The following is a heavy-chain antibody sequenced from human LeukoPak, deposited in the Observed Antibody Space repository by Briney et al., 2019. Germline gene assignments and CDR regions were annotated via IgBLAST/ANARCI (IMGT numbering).Heavy chain of an antibody. J-gene: IGHJ4*02. Sequence: ASVKASCKASGYTFTGYYMHWVRQAPGQGLEWMGWINPNSGGTNYAQKFQGRVTMTRDTSISTAYMELSRLRSDDTAVYYCARLMGVEMATIIPDYWGQGTLVTVSS. CDR1: GYTFTGYY. CDR3: ARLMGVEMATIIPDY. D-gene: IGHD5-24*01. CDR2: INPNSGGT. V-gene: IGHV1-2*02.